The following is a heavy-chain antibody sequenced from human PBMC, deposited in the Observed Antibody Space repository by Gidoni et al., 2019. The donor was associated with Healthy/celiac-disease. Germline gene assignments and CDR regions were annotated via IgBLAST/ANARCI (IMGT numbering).Heavy chain of an antibody. V-gene: IGHV3-48*01. CDR2: ISSSSSTI. CDR3: ARHKSSGGAFDI. D-gene: IGHD3-22*01. J-gene: IGHJ3*02. Sequence: EVQLVESGGGLVQPGGSLRLSCAAAGFTFSSYSMNWVRQAPGKGLEWVSYISSSSSTIYYADSVKGRFTISRDNAKNSLYLQMNSLRAEDTAVYYCARHKSSGGAFDIWGQGTMVTVSS. CDR1: GFTFSSYS.